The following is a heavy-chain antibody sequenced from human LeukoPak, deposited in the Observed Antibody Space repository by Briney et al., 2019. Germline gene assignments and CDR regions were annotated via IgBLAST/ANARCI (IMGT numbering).Heavy chain of an antibody. CDR1: GVSFSGYY. J-gene: IGHJ4*02. V-gene: IGHV4-34*01. D-gene: IGHD6-19*01. Sequence: SETLSLTCAVYGVSFSGYYWSWIRQPPGKGLEWIGEINHSGSTNYNPSLKSRVTILVDTSKNQFSLKLSSVTAADTAVYYCARSFLGGWYYFDYWGQGTLVTVSS. CDR3: ARSFLGGWYYFDY. CDR2: INHSGST.